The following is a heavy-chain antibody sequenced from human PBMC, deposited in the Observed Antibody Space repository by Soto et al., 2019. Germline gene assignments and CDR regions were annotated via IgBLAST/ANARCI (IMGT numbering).Heavy chain of an antibody. Sequence: SGTLSLTCDVSGGSFTGYVCNWIRQSPGKGLEWIGEISYSGRTSYNPSLKPRVTVSVDTARTQFSLNLTSVTDADTAFYYCARGYGYFRQWGQGVLVTVSS. V-gene: IGHV4-34*01. D-gene: IGHD3-22*01. CDR2: ISYSGRT. CDR3: ARGYGYFRQ. CDR1: GGSFTGYV. J-gene: IGHJ4*02.